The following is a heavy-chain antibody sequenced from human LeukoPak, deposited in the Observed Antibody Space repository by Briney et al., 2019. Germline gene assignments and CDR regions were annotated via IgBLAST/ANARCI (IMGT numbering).Heavy chain of an antibody. Sequence: ASLKVSCKASGYTFTGYYMHWVRQAPGQGLEWMGWINPNSGGTNYAQKFQGRVTMTRDTSISTAYMELSRLRSDDTAVYYCAFQYGDYWYFDLWGRGTLVTVSS. J-gene: IGHJ2*01. CDR3: AFQYGDYWYFDL. CDR2: INPNSGGT. V-gene: IGHV1-2*02. D-gene: IGHD4-17*01. CDR1: GYTFTGYY.